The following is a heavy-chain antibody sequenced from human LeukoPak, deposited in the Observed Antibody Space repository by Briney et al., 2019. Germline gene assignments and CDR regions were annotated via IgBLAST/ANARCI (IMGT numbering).Heavy chain of an antibody. D-gene: IGHD3-9*01. CDR2: IYYSGST. CDR3: ARHPLTNFDWPEWYFDY. CDR1: GGSISSYY. V-gene: IGHV4-59*08. J-gene: IGHJ4*02. Sequence: SETLSLTCTVSGGSISSYYWSWIRQPPGKGLEWIGYIYYSGSTNYNPSLKSRVTISVDTSKNQFSLKLSSVTAADTAVYYCARHPLTNFDWPEWYFDYWGQGTLVTVSS.